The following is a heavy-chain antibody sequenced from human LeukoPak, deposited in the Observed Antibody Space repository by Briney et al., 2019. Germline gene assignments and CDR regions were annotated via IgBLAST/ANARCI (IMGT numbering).Heavy chain of an antibody. CDR1: GYSFTSYS. J-gene: IGHJ6*02. CDR2: IYPSDSHT. Sequence: GESLKISCEGSGYSFTSYSIGWVRQMPGKGLEWMGIIYPSDSHTIYSPSFQGQVTISVDKSINTAYLQWGTLKASDTAMYYCTRHASNYYGMDFWGQGTAVTVSS. V-gene: IGHV5-51*01. CDR3: TRHASNYYGMDF.